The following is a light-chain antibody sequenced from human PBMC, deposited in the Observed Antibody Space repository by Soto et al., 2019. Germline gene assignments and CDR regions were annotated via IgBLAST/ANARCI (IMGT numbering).Light chain of an antibody. CDR1: SGSVASNF. Sequence: NFMLTQPHSVSESPGKTVTISCTGSSGSVASNFEHWYQRRPGSAPTIVIYGDNQRPSGVPDRFSGSIDSSSNSASLTISGLKTEDEADYFCQSYDRSSLYVFGTGTKVTVL. CDR2: GDN. J-gene: IGLJ1*01. CDR3: QSYDRSSLYV. V-gene: IGLV6-57*02.